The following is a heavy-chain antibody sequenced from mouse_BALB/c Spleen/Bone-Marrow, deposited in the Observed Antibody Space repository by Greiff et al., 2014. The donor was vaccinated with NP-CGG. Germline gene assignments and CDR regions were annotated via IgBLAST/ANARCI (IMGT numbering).Heavy chain of an antibody. V-gene: IGHV1S135*01. CDR3: ARELSRAMDY. CDR1: GYAFTRYN. D-gene: IGHD2-12*01. CDR2: IDPNSGGT. Sequence: EVQLQQSGPELVKPGASVKVSCKASGYAFTRYNMYWVKQSHGKSLEWIGYIDPNSGGTNYNQKFKGKATLTVDKSSSTAYMHLNSLTSEDSAVYYCARELSRAMDYWGQGTSVTVSS. J-gene: IGHJ4*01.